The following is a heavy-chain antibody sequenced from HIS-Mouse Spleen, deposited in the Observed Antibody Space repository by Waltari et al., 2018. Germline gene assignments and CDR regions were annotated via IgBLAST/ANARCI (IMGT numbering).Heavy chain of an antibody. CDR1: GFPCSRYA. CDR3: AKDRNWGSSGYFDY. D-gene: IGHD3-16*01. J-gene: IGHJ4*02. Sequence: EVQLLESGGVLVQPGASLRLSCAASGFPCSRYALRRVRQAPGQGWEWVSAISGSGGSTYYADSVKGRFTISRDNSKNTLYLQMNSLRAEDTAVYYCAKDRNWGSSGYFDYWGQGTLVTVSS. CDR2: ISGSGGST. V-gene: IGHV3-23*01.